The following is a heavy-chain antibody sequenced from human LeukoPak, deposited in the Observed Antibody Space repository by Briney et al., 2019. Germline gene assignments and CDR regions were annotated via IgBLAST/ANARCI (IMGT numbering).Heavy chain of an antibody. Sequence: GGSLRLSCAASGFTFSSYSMNWVRQAPGKGLEWVAFIRYDGSNKYYADSVKGRFTISRDNSKNTLYLQMNSLRAEDTAVYYCAKGVLTGYYYLGYWGQGTLVTVSS. J-gene: IGHJ4*02. CDR3: AKGVLTGYYYLGY. V-gene: IGHV3-30*02. CDR2: IRYDGSNK. D-gene: IGHD3-9*01. CDR1: GFTFSSYS.